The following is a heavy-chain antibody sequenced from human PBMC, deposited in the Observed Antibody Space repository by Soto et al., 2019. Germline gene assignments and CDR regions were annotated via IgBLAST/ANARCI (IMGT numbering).Heavy chain of an antibody. D-gene: IGHD3-22*01. Sequence: GGALRLCCAASGFTFSSYGMHWVRQAPGKGLEWVAVISYDGSNKYYADSVKGRFTISRDNSKNTLYLQMNSLRAEDTAVYYCAKEAYYYDSSGYYPNYYYYGMDVWGQGTTVTVSS. J-gene: IGHJ6*02. CDR2: ISYDGSNK. CDR3: AKEAYYYDSSGYYPNYYYYGMDV. CDR1: GFTFSSYG. V-gene: IGHV3-30*18.